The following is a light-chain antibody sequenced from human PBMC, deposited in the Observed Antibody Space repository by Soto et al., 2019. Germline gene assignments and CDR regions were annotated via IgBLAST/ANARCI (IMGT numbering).Light chain of an antibody. CDR3: CSYAVSNTYL. CDR2: EVT. V-gene: IGLV2-23*02. CDR1: DSDVGSHNL. Sequence: QSVLTQPASVYASPGQSITISCNGTDSDVGSHNLVSWYQLHPGKAPKLMIYEVTKRPSGVTNRFSGSKSGNTASLTIAGLQAEDEADYYCCSYAVSNTYLFGNGTKVTVL. J-gene: IGLJ1*01.